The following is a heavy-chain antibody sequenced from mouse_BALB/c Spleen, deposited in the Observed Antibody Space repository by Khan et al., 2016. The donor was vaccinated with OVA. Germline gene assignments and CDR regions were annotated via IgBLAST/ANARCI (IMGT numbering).Heavy chain of an antibody. CDR3: VRENYYGSSQYAMDY. V-gene: IGHV1S41*01. Sequence: DLVKPGASVKLSCKASGYTFTSYWINWIKQRPGQGLEWIGRISPGSGTPYYNEMFKGKATLTVDTSSSTAYIQLSSLSSEDSAVYCCVRENYYGSSQYAMDYWGQGTSVTVSS. CDR2: ISPGSGTP. CDR1: GYTFTSYW. D-gene: IGHD1-1*01. J-gene: IGHJ4*01.